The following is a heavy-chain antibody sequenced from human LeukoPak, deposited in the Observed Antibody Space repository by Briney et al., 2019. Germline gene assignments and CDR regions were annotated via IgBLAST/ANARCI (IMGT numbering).Heavy chain of an antibody. J-gene: IGHJ4*02. CDR1: GFTFSAYA. CDR3: ARGAAAGPSYFDF. CDR2: IGSDGKT. D-gene: IGHD6-13*01. V-gene: IGHV3-23*01. Sequence: GGSLRLSCEASGFTFSAYAMTWVRQAPGKGLGWVSSIGSDGKTHYSESVKGRFAISRDNSKSMLFLQLNSLRAEDTALYYCARGAAAGPSYFDFWGQGTLVTVSS.